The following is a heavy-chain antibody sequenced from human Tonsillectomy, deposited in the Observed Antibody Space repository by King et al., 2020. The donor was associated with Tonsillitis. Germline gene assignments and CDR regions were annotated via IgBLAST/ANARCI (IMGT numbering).Heavy chain of an antibody. CDR2: IRFDATDR. Sequence: VQLVESGGGVVQPGGSLKLSCVASGFTFSTYGIHWVRQAPGKGLEWVAFIRFDATDRYYADSVKGRFTISRDNSKNTLYLQMNSLRAEDTAMYYCAKDPFCGGTYFLGYFDYWGQGTLVTVSS. J-gene: IGHJ4*02. CDR1: GFTFSTYG. CDR3: AKDPFCGGTYFLGYFDY. D-gene: IGHD2-15*01. V-gene: IGHV3-30*02.